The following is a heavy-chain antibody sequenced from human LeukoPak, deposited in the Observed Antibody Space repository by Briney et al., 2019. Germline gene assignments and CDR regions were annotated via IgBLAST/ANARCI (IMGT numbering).Heavy chain of an antibody. Sequence: SETLSLTCAVYGGSFSGYYWSWIRQPPGKGLEWIGEINHSGSTNYNPSLKSRVTISVDTSKNQFSLKLSSVTAADTAVYYCAREPSDYYYYGMDVWGQGTTVTVSS. CDR2: INHSGST. J-gene: IGHJ6*02. V-gene: IGHV4-34*01. CDR3: AREPSDYYYYGMDV. D-gene: IGHD1-26*01. CDR1: GGSFSGYY.